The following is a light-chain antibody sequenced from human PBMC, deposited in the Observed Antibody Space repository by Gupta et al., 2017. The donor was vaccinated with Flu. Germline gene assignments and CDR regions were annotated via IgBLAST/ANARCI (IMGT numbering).Light chain of an antibody. CDR3: QLRINWPPGIA. CDR1: QSVSGY. J-gene: IGKJ4*01. V-gene: IGKV3-11*01. Sequence: EIVLTQSPATLSLSPGERATLSCRASQSVSGYLAWYQHRAGQSPRLLIYDASNRATGIPARFSGSGSGPDFTLTISSLEAEDFAVYYCQLRINWPPGIAFGGGTKVEIK. CDR2: DAS.